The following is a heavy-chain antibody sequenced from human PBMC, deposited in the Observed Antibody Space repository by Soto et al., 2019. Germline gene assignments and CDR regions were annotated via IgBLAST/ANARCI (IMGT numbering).Heavy chain of an antibody. Sequence: GGSLRLSCAASGFTFSSYWMSWVRQAPGKGLEWVANIKQDGSEKYYVDSVKGRFTVSRDNSKNSLYLHMNSLRAEDTAIYYCARSARAPADWGLGTLVTVSS. CDR2: IKQDGSEK. CDR1: GFTFSSYW. V-gene: IGHV3-7*04. D-gene: IGHD2-2*01. J-gene: IGHJ4*02. CDR3: ARSARAPAD.